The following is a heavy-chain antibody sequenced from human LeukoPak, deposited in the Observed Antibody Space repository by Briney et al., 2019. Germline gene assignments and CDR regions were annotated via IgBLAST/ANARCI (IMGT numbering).Heavy chain of an antibody. Sequence: GGSLRLSCAASGFTFSSYAMSWVRQAPGKGLEWVANIKQDGSEKYYVDSVKGRFTISRDNAKNSLYLQMNSLRAEDTAVYYCARGGWLQFGVAFDIWGQGTMVTVSS. D-gene: IGHD5-24*01. CDR2: IKQDGSEK. CDR3: ARGGWLQFGVAFDI. CDR1: GFTFSSYA. J-gene: IGHJ3*02. V-gene: IGHV3-7*01.